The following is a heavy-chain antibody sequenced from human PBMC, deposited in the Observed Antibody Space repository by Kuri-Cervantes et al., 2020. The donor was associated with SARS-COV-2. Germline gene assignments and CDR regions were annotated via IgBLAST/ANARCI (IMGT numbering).Heavy chain of an antibody. CDR3: ARVADIVVVPAAMVLDP. V-gene: IGHV1-69*13. CDR2: IIPIFGTA. CDR1: GGTFSHYA. D-gene: IGHD2-2*01. Sequence: SSVTVSCQASGGTFSHYAFSWVRQAPGQGLEWIGVIIPIFGTANYAQKFQGRVTTTAYESTSTAYMKLSSLRSEDAAVYYCARVADIVVVPAAMVLDPWGQGTLVTVSS. J-gene: IGHJ5*02.